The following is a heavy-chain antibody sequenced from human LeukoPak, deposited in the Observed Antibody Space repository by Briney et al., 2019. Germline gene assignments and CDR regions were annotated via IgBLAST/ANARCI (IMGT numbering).Heavy chain of an antibody. Sequence: GGSLRLSCAASGFSFSMYGMDWVRQAAGEWLEWVSYISSSGSTMYYADSVKGRFTISRDNAKNSLYLQMNSLRAEDTAVYYCARDPLYDYVWGTNDYWGQGTLVTVSS. D-gene: IGHD3-16*01. CDR1: GFSFSMYG. J-gene: IGHJ4*02. V-gene: IGHV3-48*03. CDR3: ARDPLYDYVWGTNDY. CDR2: ISSSGSTM.